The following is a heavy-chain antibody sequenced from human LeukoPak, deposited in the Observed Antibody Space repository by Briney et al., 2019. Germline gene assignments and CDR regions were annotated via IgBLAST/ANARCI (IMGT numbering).Heavy chain of an antibody. D-gene: IGHD3-10*01. CDR2: IHYSGST. Sequence: PSETLSLTCSVSGASISSHYWSWIRQPPGKGLEWIGYIHYSGSTSYNPSLKSRVTISVDTSKNQFSLKLRSVTAADTAVYFCAREASRAGTYYLDYWGQGTLLTVSS. V-gene: IGHV4-59*11. CDR3: AREASRAGTYYLDY. CDR1: GASISSHY. J-gene: IGHJ4*02.